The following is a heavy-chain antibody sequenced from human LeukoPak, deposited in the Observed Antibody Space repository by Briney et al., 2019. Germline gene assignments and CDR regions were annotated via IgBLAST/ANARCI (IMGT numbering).Heavy chain of an antibody. D-gene: IGHD6-13*01. J-gene: IGHJ6*02. CDR3: ARDAYSSSSHGMDV. CDR1: GGSISSSSYY. V-gene: IGHV4-39*07. CDR2: IYYSGST. Sequence: SETLSLTCTVSGGSISSSSYYWGWIRQPPGKGLEWIGSIYYSGSTYYNPSLKSRVTISVDTSKNQFSLKLSSVTAADTAVYCCARDAYSSSSHGMDVWGQGTTVTVSS.